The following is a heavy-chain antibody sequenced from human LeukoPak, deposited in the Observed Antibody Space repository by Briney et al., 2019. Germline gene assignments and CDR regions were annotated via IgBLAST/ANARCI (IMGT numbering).Heavy chain of an antibody. CDR2: ISGSGGST. Sequence: PGGSLRLSCAASGFTFSSYAMSWVRQAPGKGLEWVSAISGSGGSTYYADSVKGRFTISRDNSKNTLYLQMTSLRAEDTAVYYCARSDWLLPRVDYWGQGTLVTVSS. D-gene: IGHD3/OR15-3a*01. CDR3: ARSDWLLPRVDY. V-gene: IGHV3-23*01. J-gene: IGHJ4*02. CDR1: GFTFSSYA.